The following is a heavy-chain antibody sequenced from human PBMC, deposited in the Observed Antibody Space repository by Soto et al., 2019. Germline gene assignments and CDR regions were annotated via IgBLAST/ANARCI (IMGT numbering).Heavy chain of an antibody. CDR3: ARGGIIAVAGRDYYYGMDV. Sequence: ASVKVSCKASGYTFTGYYMHWVRQAPGQGLEWMRWINPNSGGTNYAQKFQGWVTMTRDTSISTAYMELSRLRSDDTAVYYCARGGIIAVAGRDYYYGMDVWGQGTTVTVSS. V-gene: IGHV1-2*04. CDR1: GYTFTGYY. CDR2: INPNSGGT. J-gene: IGHJ6*02. D-gene: IGHD6-19*01.